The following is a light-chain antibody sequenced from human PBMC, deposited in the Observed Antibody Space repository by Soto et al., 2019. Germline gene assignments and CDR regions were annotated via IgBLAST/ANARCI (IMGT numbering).Light chain of an antibody. CDR2: DAS. Sequence: DIQMTQSPSTLSASIGDRVTITCRASQCIDIWWAWYQQKPGKAPKVLIWDASSLQRGVPSRFSGSGSGTEFTLTISSLQPDDFATYYCQQYNGYSTWTFGQGTKVDIK. CDR3: QQYNGYSTWT. J-gene: IGKJ1*01. V-gene: IGKV1-5*01. CDR1: QCIDIW.